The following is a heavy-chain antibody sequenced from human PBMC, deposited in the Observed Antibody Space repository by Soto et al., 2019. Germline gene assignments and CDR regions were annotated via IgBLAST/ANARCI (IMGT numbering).Heavy chain of an antibody. D-gene: IGHD3-22*01. Sequence: SETLSLTCAVYGGSFSGYYWSWIRQPPGKGLEWIGEINHSGSTNYNPSLKSRVTISVDTSKNQFSLELSSVTAADTAVYYCASPHYDIDPFYYLFDYWCQGNLVSFSS. CDR1: GGSFSGYY. CDR2: INHSGST. J-gene: IGHJ4*02. V-gene: IGHV4-34*01. CDR3: ASPHYDIDPFYYLFDY.